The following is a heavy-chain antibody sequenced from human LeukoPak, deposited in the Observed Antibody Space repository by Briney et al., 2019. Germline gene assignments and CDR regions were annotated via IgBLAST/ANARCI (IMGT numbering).Heavy chain of an antibody. V-gene: IGHV5-51*01. CDR2: IYPGDSDT. CDR1: GYSFTSYW. D-gene: IGHD3-16*02. Sequence: GESLKISCKGSGYSFTSYWIGWVRQMPGKGLEWMGIIYPGDSDTRYSPPFQGQVTISADKSISTAYLQWSSLKASDTAMYYCARAWGSYRIFPDAFDIWGQGTMVTVSS. J-gene: IGHJ3*02. CDR3: ARAWGSYRIFPDAFDI.